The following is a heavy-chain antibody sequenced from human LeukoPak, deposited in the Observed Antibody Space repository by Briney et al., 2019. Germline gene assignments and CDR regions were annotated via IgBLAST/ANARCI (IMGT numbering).Heavy chain of an antibody. CDR2: INAGNGNT. Sequence: GASLKVSCKASGYTFTSYAVHWVRQAPGQRLEWMGWINAGNGNTKYTQNFQGRVTITRDTSASTAYMELSRLRSEDTAVYYCATGSRLDYWGQGTLVTVSS. CDR1: GYTFTSYA. J-gene: IGHJ4*02. V-gene: IGHV1-3*01. D-gene: IGHD2-15*01. CDR3: ATGSRLDY.